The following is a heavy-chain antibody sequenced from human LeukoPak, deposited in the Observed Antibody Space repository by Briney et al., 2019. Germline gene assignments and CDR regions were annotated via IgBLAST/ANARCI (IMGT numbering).Heavy chain of an antibody. V-gene: IGHV3-7*01. CDR2: IKQDGSEK. J-gene: IGHJ6*03. CDR1: GFTFSRYW. D-gene: IGHD2-2*01. Sequence: GGSLRLSCAASGFTFSRYWMTWVRQAPGKGLEWVANIKQDGSEKYYVDSVKGRFTISRDNAKNSLYLQMNSLRAEDTGVYYCAREKEGYCSRTSCYLDYYYYYMDVWGKGTTVTISS. CDR3: AREKEGYCSRTSCYLDYYYYYMDV.